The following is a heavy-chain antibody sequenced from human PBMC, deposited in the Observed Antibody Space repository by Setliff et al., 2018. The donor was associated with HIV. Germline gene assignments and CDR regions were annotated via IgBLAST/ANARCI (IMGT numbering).Heavy chain of an antibody. Sequence: SETLSLTCTVSGGSISSGDYYWSWIRQPPGKGLEWIGYIYYSGSTYYNPSLKSRVTISVDTSKNQFSLKLSSVTAADTAMYYCARDRNYQDTSGYWQVFDIWGQGTMVT. V-gene: IGHV4-30-4*08. CDR1: GGSISSGDYY. D-gene: IGHD3-22*01. J-gene: IGHJ3*02. CDR3: ARDRNYQDTSGYWQVFDI. CDR2: IYYSGST.